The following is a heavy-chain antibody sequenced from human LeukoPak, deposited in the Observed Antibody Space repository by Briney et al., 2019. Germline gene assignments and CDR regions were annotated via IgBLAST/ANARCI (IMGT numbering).Heavy chain of an antibody. CDR1: GGSVSSGSYY. D-gene: IGHD1-1*01. CDR3: ARDPGNGFIDY. J-gene: IGHJ4*02. CDR2: IYYSGST. Sequence: PSETLSLTCTVSGGSVSSGSYYWSWLRQPPGTGLEWIGYIYYSGSTNYNPSLKSRVTISVDTSKNQFSLKLSSVTAADTAVYYCARDPGNGFIDYWGQGTLVTVSS. V-gene: IGHV4-61*01.